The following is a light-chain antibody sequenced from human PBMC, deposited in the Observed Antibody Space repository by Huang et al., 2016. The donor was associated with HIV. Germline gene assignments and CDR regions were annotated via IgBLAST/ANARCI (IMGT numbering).Light chain of an antibody. CDR2: GAS. CDR1: QSVDSN. Sequence: EIVMTQSPATLSVWPGERATLSCKACQSVDSNLAWYQQKPGQAPRLLIYGASTRAIGVAARFSGSGSGTNFTLTISSLQSEDFAVYYCQQYNNWPPWTFGQGTKVEIK. V-gene: IGKV3-15*01. J-gene: IGKJ1*01. CDR3: QQYNNWPPWT.